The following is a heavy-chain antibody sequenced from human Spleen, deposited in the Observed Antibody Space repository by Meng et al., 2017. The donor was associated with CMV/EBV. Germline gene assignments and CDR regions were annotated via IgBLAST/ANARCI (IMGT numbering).Heavy chain of an antibody. CDR2: ISTDGNSR. J-gene: IGHJ5*02. V-gene: IGHV3-74*01. CDR1: GCTFDTYW. D-gene: IGHD2-2*01. CDR3: TREGVPAAIAGRWFDP. Sequence: SGCTFDTYWMHWVRQAPGKGLEWVSRISTDGNSRSYADSVKGRFTISRDNAKKTVYLQMDSLSVEDTAVYYCTREGVPAAIAGRWFDPWGQGTLVTVSS.